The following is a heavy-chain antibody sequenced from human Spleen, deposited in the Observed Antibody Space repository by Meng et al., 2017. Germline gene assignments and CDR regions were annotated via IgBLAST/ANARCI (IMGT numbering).Heavy chain of an antibody. CDR2: ISSESAHI. CDR1: GFTFSSYS. D-gene: IGHD3-3*01. Sequence: GESLKISCEASGFTFSSYSMNWVRQAPGKGLEWVSSISSESAHILYAESVKGRFTVSRDNAKNTLYLQMNSLGADDMAVYYCARDLAWVLFDYWGQGALVTVSS. V-gene: IGHV3-21*06. J-gene: IGHJ4*02. CDR3: ARDLAWVLFDY.